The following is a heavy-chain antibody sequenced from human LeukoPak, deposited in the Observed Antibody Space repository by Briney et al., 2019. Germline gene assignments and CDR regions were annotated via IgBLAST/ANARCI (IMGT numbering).Heavy chain of an antibody. Sequence: AGESLRLSCAASGFSFSSYGMHWVRQAPGKGLEWVAFIRYDGSNKYYADSVKGRFTISRDNSKNTLYLQMNSLRAEDTAVYYCAKDRPVLLWFGESPGALWGQGTLVTVSS. V-gene: IGHV3-30*02. CDR2: IRYDGSNK. CDR1: GFSFSSYG. J-gene: IGHJ4*02. CDR3: AKDRPVLLWFGESPGAL. D-gene: IGHD3-10*01.